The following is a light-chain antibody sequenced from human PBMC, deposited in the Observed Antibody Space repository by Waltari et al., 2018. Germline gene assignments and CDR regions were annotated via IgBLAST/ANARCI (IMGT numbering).Light chain of an antibody. CDR2: SNN. CDR1: SSNIGRNT. J-gene: IGLJ1*01. V-gene: IGLV1-44*01. Sequence: QSVLTQPPSASGTPGQRVTLSCSGSSSNIGRNTVNWYQQVPGTAPKLLIYSNNQRPSGVPDRFSGSKSGTSASLAISGLQSGDEADYYCAAWDDSLNGYVFGTGTKVTVL. CDR3: AAWDDSLNGYV.